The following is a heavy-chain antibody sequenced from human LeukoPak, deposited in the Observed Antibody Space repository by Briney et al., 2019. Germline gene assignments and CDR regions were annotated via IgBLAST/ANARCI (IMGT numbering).Heavy chain of an antibody. CDR2: INHSGST. CDR3: ARVSSGWSDAFDI. CDR1: GGSFSGYY. Sequence: SETLSLTCAVYGGSFSGYYWSWIRQPPGKGLEWIGRINHSGSTNYSPSLTSRVTISVDTSKNQFSLKLSSVTAADTAVYYCARVSSGWSDAFDIWGQGTMVTVSS. V-gene: IGHV4-34*01. J-gene: IGHJ3*02. D-gene: IGHD6-19*01.